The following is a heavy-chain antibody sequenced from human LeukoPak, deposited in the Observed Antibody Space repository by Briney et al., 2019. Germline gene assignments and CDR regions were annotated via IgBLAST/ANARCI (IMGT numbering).Heavy chain of an antibody. D-gene: IGHD3-10*01. CDR2: IIPILGIA. CDR3: ARVASFGSGSPYGMDV. J-gene: IGHJ6*02. V-gene: IGHV1-69*04. CDR1: GGTFSSYA. Sequence: ASVKVSCKASGGTFSSYAISWVRQAPGQGLEWMGRIIPILGIAIYAQKFQGRVTITADKSPSTAYMELSSLRSEDTAVYYCARVASFGSGSPYGMDVWGQETTVTVSS.